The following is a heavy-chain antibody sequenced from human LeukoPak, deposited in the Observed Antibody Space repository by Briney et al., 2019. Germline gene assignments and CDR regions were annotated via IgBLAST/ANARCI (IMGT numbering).Heavy chain of an antibody. V-gene: IGHV4-39*07. CDR2: IYYSGST. D-gene: IGHD6-6*01. J-gene: IGHJ5*02. CDR3: ARPGEYSSSSEGWFDP. CDR1: GGSISSSSYY. Sequence: SETLSLTCTVSGGSISSSSYYWGRIRQPPGKGLEWIGSIYYSGSTYYNPSLKSRVTISVDTSKNQFSLKLSSVTAADTAVYYCARPGEYSSSSEGWFDPWGQGTLVTVSS.